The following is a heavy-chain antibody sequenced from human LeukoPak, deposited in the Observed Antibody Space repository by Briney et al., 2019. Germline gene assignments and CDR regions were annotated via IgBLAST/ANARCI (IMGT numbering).Heavy chain of an antibody. Sequence: ASVKISCKASGYTFTGYYMHWVRQAPGQGLEWMGWINPNSGGTNYAQKFQGRVTMTRDTSISTAYMELSRLRSDDTAVYYCARAFPYCSSTSCHIQTPKAKFDPWGQGTLVTVSS. CDR2: INPNSGGT. V-gene: IGHV1-2*02. CDR3: ARAFPYCSSTSCHIQTPKAKFDP. CDR1: GYTFTGYY. J-gene: IGHJ5*02. D-gene: IGHD2-2*01.